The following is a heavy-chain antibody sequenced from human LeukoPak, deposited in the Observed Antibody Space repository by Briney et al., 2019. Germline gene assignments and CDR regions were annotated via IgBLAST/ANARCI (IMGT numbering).Heavy chain of an antibody. Sequence: GESLKISCKGSGCSFTSYWIGWVRQMPGKGLEWMGIIYPGDSDTRYSPSFQGQVTISADRSISTAYLQWSSLKASDTAMYYCARRRELLSDYFDYWGQGTLVTVSS. J-gene: IGHJ4*02. CDR2: IYPGDSDT. CDR1: GCSFTSYW. CDR3: ARRRELLSDYFDY. D-gene: IGHD1-26*01. V-gene: IGHV5-51*01.